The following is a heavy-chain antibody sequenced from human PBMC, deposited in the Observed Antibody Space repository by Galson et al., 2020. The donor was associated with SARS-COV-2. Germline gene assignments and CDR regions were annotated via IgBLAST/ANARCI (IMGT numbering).Heavy chain of an antibody. CDR3: ARGGWGIQLWSVRQPFDY. V-gene: IGHV3-21*01. J-gene: IGHJ4*02. D-gene: IGHD5-18*01. CDR2: ISSSSSYI. Sequence: GGSLRLSCAASGFTFSSYSMNWVRQAPGKGLEWVSSISSSSSYIYYADSVKGRFTISRDNAKNSLYLQMNSLRAEDTAVYYCARGGWGIQLWSVRQPFDYWGQGTLVTVSS. CDR1: GFTFSSYS.